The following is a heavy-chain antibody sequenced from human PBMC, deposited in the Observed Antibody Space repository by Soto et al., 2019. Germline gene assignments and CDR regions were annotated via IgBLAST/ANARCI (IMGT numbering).Heavy chain of an antibody. V-gene: IGHV4-39*01. CDR1: GDSISSSNYH. D-gene: IGHD3-10*01. CDR2: VYYSGST. CDR3: ARHRGPTGPNY. J-gene: IGHJ4*02. Sequence: PSETLSLTCSVSGDSISSSNYHWGWIRHPPGKGLEWIGSVYYSGSTYYNPSLKSRVTISIDASKNQFSLNLNSVTATDTAVYYCARHRGPTGPNYWGQGTLVTVSS.